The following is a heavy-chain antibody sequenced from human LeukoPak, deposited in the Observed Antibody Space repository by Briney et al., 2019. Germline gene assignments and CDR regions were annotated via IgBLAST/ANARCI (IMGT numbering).Heavy chain of an antibody. Sequence: PGGSLRLSCAASGFTFSDYYMSWIRQAPGKGLEWVSYISSSGSTIYYADSVKGRFTISRDNAKNSLYLQMNSLRAADTAVYYCARGYSGYDSYYYYYYYMDVWGKGTTVTVSS. CDR3: ARGYSGYDSYYYYYYYMDV. CDR1: GFTFSDYY. V-gene: IGHV3-11*04. CDR2: ISSSGSTI. D-gene: IGHD5-12*01. J-gene: IGHJ6*03.